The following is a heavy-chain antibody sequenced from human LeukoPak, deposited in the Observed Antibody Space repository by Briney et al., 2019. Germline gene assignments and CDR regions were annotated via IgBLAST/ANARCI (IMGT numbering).Heavy chain of an antibody. Sequence: PGESLRLSCAASGFTFSAYWMTWVRQASGKGLAWVANIIEGGDLKYYVDSVKGRFTISRDNAKNSLYLQMNSLRAEDTAVYYCARVWGYRDYYDSTAYYRFDHWGRGTPVTVSS. J-gene: IGHJ4*02. CDR2: IIEGGDLK. V-gene: IGHV3-7*01. CDR3: ARVWGYRDYYDSTAYYRFDH. CDR1: GFTFSAYW. D-gene: IGHD3-22*01.